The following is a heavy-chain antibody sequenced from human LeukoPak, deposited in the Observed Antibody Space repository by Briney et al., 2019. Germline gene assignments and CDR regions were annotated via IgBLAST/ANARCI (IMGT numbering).Heavy chain of an antibody. CDR2: INPNSGGT. J-gene: IGHJ6*01. Sequence: APVKGSPAASLYTFTTFDINGVRQASGHGLEWMGRINPNSGGTNYAQKIQGRTTKTRDTSISTAYMELSRLRSDDTAVYYCARDNPYHYYYDMYVWGQRTTVTVAT. CDR1: LYTFTTFD. CDR3: ARDNPYHYYYDMYV. V-gene: IGHV1-2*06.